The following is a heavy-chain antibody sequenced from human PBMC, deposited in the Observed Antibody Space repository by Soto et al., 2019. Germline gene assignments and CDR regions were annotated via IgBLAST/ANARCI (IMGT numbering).Heavy chain of an antibody. Sequence: QVQLQESGPGLVKPSQTLSLTCTVSGGSISSGGYYWSWIRQHPGKGLEWIGYIYYSGSTYYNPSLKSRVTISVDTSKTQFSLKLSSVTAADTAVYYCARGIVVVVAAHFDYWGQGTLVTVSS. V-gene: IGHV4-31*03. D-gene: IGHD2-15*01. CDR2: IYYSGST. J-gene: IGHJ4*02. CDR1: GGSISSGGYY. CDR3: ARGIVVVVAAHFDY.